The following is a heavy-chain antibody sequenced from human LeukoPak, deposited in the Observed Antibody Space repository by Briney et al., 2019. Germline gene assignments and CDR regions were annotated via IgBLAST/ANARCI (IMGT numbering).Heavy chain of an antibody. J-gene: IGHJ6*02. CDR2: ISGSGGST. CDR3: AKFEAATHLNYGMDV. D-gene: IGHD6-25*01. V-gene: IGHV3-23*01. Sequence: PGGSLRLSCAASGFTFSSYAMSWVRQAPGKGLEWVSAISGSGGSTYYADSVKGRFTISRDNSKNTLYLQMNSLRAEDTAVYYCAKFEAATHLNYGMDVWGQGTTVTVSS. CDR1: GFTFSSYA.